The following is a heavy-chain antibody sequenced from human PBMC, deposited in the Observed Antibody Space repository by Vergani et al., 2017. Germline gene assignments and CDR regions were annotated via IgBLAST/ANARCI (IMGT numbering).Heavy chain of an antibody. D-gene: IGHD6-13*01. CDR3: ARAGGEQQLDG. CDR2: ISSSSSYI. Sequence: EVQLLESGGGLVQPGGSLRLSCAASGFTFSSYAMSWVRQAPGKGLEWVSSISSSSSYIYYADSVKGRFTISRDNAKNSLYLQMNSLRAEDTAVYYCARAGGEQQLDGWGQGTLVTVSS. V-gene: IGHV3-21*01. CDR1: GFTFSSYA. J-gene: IGHJ4*02.